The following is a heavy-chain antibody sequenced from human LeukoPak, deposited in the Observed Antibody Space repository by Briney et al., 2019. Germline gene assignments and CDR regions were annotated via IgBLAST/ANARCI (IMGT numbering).Heavy chain of an antibody. CDR1: GSSISSYY. J-gene: IGHJ4*02. D-gene: IGHD3-16*01. CDR2: IYYSGST. Sequence: PSETLSLTCTVSGSSISSYYWSWIRQPPGKGLEWIGYIYYSGSTNYNPSLKSRVTISVDTSKNQFSLKLSSVTAADTAVYYCARDRGEPNYFDYWGQGTLVTVSS. V-gene: IGHV4-59*01. CDR3: ARDRGEPNYFDY.